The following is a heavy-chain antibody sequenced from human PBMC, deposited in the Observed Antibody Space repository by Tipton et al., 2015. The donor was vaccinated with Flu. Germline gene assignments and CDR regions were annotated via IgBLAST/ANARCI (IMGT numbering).Heavy chain of an antibody. Sequence: LRLSCTVSGYSISSGYYWGWIRQPPGKGLEWIGSIYHSGSTYYNPSLKSRVTISVDTSKNQFSLKLSSVAAADTAVYYCERVRYAGSYLGCMDVWGQGTTVTVSS. CDR2: IYHSGST. CDR1: GYSISSGYY. V-gene: IGHV4-38-2*02. CDR3: ERVRYAGSYLGCMDV. J-gene: IGHJ6*01. D-gene: IGHD3-10*01.